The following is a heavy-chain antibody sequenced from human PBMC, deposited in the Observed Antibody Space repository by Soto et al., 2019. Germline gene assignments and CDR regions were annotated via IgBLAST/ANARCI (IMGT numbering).Heavy chain of an antibody. CDR3: ARGGVVPAAMDNWFAP. CDR1: GGTFSSYA. Sequence: ASVKVSCKASGGTFSSYAISWVRQAPGQGLEWMGGIIPIFGTANYAQKFQGRVTITADESTSTAYMELSSLRSEDTAVYYCARGGVVPAAMDNWFAPWGQGTLVTVSS. V-gene: IGHV1-69*13. CDR2: IIPIFGTA. D-gene: IGHD2-2*01. J-gene: IGHJ5*02.